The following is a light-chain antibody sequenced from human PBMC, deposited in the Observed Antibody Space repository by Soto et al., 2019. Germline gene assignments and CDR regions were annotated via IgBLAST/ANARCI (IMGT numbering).Light chain of an antibody. CDR1: SSNIGSNT. Sequence: QSVLPQPPSASGTPGQRVTIACSGSSSNIGSNTVNWYQQLPGTAPKLLIYSNTQRPSGVPDRFSGSKSGTSASLAISGLQSEDEADYYCAAWDDSLNGVVFGGGTKVTVL. J-gene: IGLJ2*01. CDR2: SNT. V-gene: IGLV1-44*01. CDR3: AAWDDSLNGVV.